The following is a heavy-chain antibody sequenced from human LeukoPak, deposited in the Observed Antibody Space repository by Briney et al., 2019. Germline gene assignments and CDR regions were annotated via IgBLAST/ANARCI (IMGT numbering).Heavy chain of an antibody. V-gene: IGHV3-48*04. CDR2: ISSSSSTI. J-gene: IGHJ1*01. D-gene: IGHD2-2*01. Sequence: GGSLRLSCAASGFTFSSNSMNWVRQAPGKGLEWVSYISSSSSTIYYADSVKGRFTISRDNAKNSLFLQMNSLRAEDTAVYYCATSFYCSSTSCYPEYFQHWGQGTLVTVSS. CDR3: ATSFYCSSTSCYPEYFQH. CDR1: GFTFSSNS.